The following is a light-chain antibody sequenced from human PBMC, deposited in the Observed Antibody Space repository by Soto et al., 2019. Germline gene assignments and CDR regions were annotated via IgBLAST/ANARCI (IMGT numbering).Light chain of an antibody. CDR1: SSDVGGFIF. CDR3: VSYTTSASYV. Sequence: QSVLTQPASVSGSPGQSITISCTGTSSDVGGFIFVSWYQQHPGRAPKLMIYDVSNRPSGVSNRFSGSKSGNTASLTISGLQADDDADYYCVSYTTSASYVFGTGTKLTVL. J-gene: IGLJ1*01. V-gene: IGLV2-14*01. CDR2: DVS.